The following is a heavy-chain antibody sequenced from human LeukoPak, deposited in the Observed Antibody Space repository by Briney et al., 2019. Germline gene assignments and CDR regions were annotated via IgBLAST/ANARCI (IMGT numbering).Heavy chain of an antibody. Sequence: TGGSLRLSCAASGFSFSTYEMNWVRQAPGKGLEWVSYISSRGSAIYYADSVKGRFTISRDIAKTSLYLQMNSLRAEDTAIYYCARDMEPDAFDIWGQGTMVTVSS. D-gene: IGHD1-26*01. CDR1: GFSFSTYE. J-gene: IGHJ3*02. V-gene: IGHV3-48*03. CDR3: ARDMEPDAFDI. CDR2: ISSRGSAI.